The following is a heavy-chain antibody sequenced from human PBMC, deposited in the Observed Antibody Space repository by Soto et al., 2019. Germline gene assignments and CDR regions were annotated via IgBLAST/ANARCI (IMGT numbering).Heavy chain of an antibody. J-gene: IGHJ6*02. Sequence: QVQLQESGPGLVKPSETLSLTCTVSGGSVNSESHYWSWIRQTPGKGLEWIGYIYYPGSTNYNPSLKGRVTMSVDTSRDEVSRRLRSVTRADTAVYSCATDQYDFRRGSYYYAMAVWGPGTNVTVSS. CDR1: GGSVNSESHY. CDR3: ATDQYDFRRGSYYYAMAV. CDR2: IYYPGST. V-gene: IGHV4-61*01. D-gene: IGHD3-3*01.